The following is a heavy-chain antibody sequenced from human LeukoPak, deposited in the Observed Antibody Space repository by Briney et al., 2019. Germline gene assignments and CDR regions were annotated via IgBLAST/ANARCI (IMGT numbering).Heavy chain of an antibody. D-gene: IGHD5-24*01. CDR3: AKDIQLSA. Sequence: GGSLRLSCAASGFNFNDAAMTWVRQAPGKGLEWVSLIASSGRNTYYTDSVRGRFTISRDNSKKTLSLQMNSLRVEGTAIYYCAKDIQLSAWGLGTMVTVSS. V-gene: IGHV3-23*01. CDR2: IASSGRNT. J-gene: IGHJ3*01. CDR1: GFNFNDAA.